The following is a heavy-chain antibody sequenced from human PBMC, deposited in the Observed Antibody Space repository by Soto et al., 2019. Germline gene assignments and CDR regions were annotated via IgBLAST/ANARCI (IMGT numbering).Heavy chain of an antibody. CDR3: ARDKITGLFDY. Sequence: SETLSLTCTVSGDSISTNSYSWGWIRQPPGQGLEWIGLFYYSGSTHYNPSLKGRLTVSVDTSKNQFSLKVSSVTAADTAVYYCARDKITGLFDYWGQGSLVTVS. J-gene: IGHJ4*02. CDR2: FYYSGST. CDR1: GDSISTNSYS. D-gene: IGHD2-8*02. V-gene: IGHV4-39*02.